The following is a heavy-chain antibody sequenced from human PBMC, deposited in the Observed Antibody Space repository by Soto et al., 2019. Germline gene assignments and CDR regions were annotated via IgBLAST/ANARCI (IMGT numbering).Heavy chain of an antibody. CDR3: VKDVGSRHYDFTNFDS. D-gene: IGHD3-3*01. CDR2: IDWNRATV. CDR1: GFIFDDYA. J-gene: IGHJ4*02. Sequence: SLRLSCLACGFIFDDYAIHSVRQVAGKGLEWVSGIDWNRATVGYADSVKGRFTLSRDNARNSVVLQMNSLRPEDTAVYYCVKDVGSRHYDFTNFDSWGQGTLVTVSS. V-gene: IGHV3-9*01.